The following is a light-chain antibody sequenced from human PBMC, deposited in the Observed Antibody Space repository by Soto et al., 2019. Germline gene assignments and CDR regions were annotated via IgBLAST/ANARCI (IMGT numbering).Light chain of an antibody. V-gene: IGKV1-5*01. CDR3: QQYNSSSLT. Sequence: DIQMTQSPSTLSASVGDRVTITCRASQSISSWLAWYQQKPEKAPKLLIYDASSLESGVPSRFSGSGSGTEFTLTISSLQPDDFATYYCQQYNSSSLTFGQGTKVEIK. CDR1: QSISSW. CDR2: DAS. J-gene: IGKJ1*01.